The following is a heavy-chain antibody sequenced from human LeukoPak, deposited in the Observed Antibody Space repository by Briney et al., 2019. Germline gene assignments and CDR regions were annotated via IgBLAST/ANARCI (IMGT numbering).Heavy chain of an antibody. CDR3: ARHSRIAATGTKAFDI. V-gene: IGHV4-59*08. D-gene: IGHD6-13*01. J-gene: IGHJ3*02. CDR2: VSYSGST. Sequence: SKTLSLTCTVSGGSIRDYFWSWIRQPPGKGLEWIGHVSYSGSTNYNPSLKSRVTISVDTSKNQLYLQLTSVTAADTAVYYCARHSRIAATGTKAFDIWGQGTMVTVS. CDR1: GGSIRDYF.